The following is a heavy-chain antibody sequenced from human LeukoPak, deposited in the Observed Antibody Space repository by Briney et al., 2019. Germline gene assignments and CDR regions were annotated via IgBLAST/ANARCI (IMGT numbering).Heavy chain of an antibody. CDR3: TTDRGYYDFWSGYGD. Sequence: GGSLRLSCAASGFTFSNAWMSWVRQAPGKGLEWVGRIKSKTDGGTTDYAAPVKGRFTISRDDSKNTPYLQMDSLKTEDTAVYYCTTDRGYYDFWSGYGDWGQGTLVTVSS. J-gene: IGHJ4*02. V-gene: IGHV3-15*01. D-gene: IGHD3-3*01. CDR2: IKSKTDGGTT. CDR1: GFTFSNAW.